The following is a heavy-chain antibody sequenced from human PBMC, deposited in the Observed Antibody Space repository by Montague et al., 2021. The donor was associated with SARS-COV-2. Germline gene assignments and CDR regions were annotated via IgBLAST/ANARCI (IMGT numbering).Heavy chain of an antibody. CDR2: ISGSGGST. V-gene: IGHV3-23*01. CDR1: GFTFSSFT. D-gene: IGHD4-17*01. J-gene: IGHJ5*02. Sequence: SLRLSCAASGFTFSSFTMSWVRLAPGKGLEWVSTISGSGGSTWYADPVKGRFTISRDNSKSTLFLQMNSLRAEDTALYYCTGADNYGSWGRGTLVTVSS. CDR3: TGADNYGS.